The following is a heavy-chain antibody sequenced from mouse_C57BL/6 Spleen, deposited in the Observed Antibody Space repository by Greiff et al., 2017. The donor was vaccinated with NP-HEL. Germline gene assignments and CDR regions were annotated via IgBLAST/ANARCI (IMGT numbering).Heavy chain of an antibody. CDR1: GYTFTSYW. D-gene: IGHD3-1*01. Sequence: QVQLQQPGAELVMPGASVKLSCKASGYTFTSYWMHWVKQRPGQGLEWIGEIDPSDSYTNYNQKFKGKSTLTVDKSSSTAYMQLSSLTSEDSAVYYYARGLEVAYWGQGTLVTVSA. CDR3: ARGLEVAY. CDR2: IDPSDSYT. J-gene: IGHJ3*01. V-gene: IGHV1-69*01.